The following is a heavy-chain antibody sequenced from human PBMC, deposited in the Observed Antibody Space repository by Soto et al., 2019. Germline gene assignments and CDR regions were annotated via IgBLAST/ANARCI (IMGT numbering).Heavy chain of an antibody. CDR3: ARARRYCSGGSCYMYYFDY. J-gene: IGHJ4*02. Sequence: SETLSLTCTVSGGSISSYYWSWIRQPPGKGLEWIGYIYYSESTNYSPSLKSRVTISVDTSKNQVSLKLSSVTAADTAVYYCARARRYCSGGSCYMYYFDYWGQGTLVTVSS. CDR2: IYYSEST. V-gene: IGHV4-59*01. CDR1: GGSISSYY. D-gene: IGHD2-15*01.